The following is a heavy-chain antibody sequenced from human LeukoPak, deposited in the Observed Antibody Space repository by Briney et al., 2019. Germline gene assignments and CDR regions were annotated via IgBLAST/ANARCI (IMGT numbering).Heavy chain of an antibody. CDR2: INAGNGNT. CDR1: GYTFTSYA. Sequence: ASVKVSCKASGYTFTSYAMHWVRQAPGQRLEWMGWINAGNGNTLYSQKFQGRVTMTRDTSATTAYMELSSLRAEDTAVYYCARNIVATRKLDHWGQGTLVTVSS. CDR3: ARNIVATRKLDH. D-gene: IGHD5-12*01. J-gene: IGHJ5*02. V-gene: IGHV1-3*01.